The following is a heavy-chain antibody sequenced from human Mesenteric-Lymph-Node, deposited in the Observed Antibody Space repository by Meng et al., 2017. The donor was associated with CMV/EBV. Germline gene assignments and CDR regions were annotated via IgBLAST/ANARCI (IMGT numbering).Heavy chain of an antibody. CDR2: ISSSSSYI. Sequence: GESLKISCAASGFTFSSYALHWVRQAPGKGLEWVSSISSSSSYIYYADSVKGRFTISRDNAKNSLYLQMNSLRAEDTAVYYCARDDFWSGSHFDYWGQGTLVTVSS. D-gene: IGHD3-3*01. CDR1: GFTFSSYA. CDR3: ARDDFWSGSHFDY. V-gene: IGHV3-21*01. J-gene: IGHJ4*02.